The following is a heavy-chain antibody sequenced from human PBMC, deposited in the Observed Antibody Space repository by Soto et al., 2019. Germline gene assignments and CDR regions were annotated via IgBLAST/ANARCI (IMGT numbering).Heavy chain of an antibody. CDR1: GFTFSGSA. Sequence: EVQLVESGGGLVQPGGSLKLSCAASGFTFSGSAMHWVRQASGKGLECVARIRSKANSYATAYAASVKGRFTISRDDSKNTAYLQMNSLKTEDTAVYYCTRLPSMVRDPGQRDIWGQGTMVTVSS. J-gene: IGHJ3*02. CDR3: TRLPSMVRDPGQRDI. CDR2: IRSKANSYAT. D-gene: IGHD3-10*01. V-gene: IGHV3-73*01.